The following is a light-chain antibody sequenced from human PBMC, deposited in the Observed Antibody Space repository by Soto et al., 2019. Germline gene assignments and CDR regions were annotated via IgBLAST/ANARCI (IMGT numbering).Light chain of an antibody. J-gene: IGKJ4*01. CDR1: QSIRDD. V-gene: IGKV1-17*01. CDR3: QHHNSYLALT. Sequence: DFQMTQSPSALSASVGDRVTITCRASQSIRDDLGWYQQKPGKAPKRLIYAASTLLTGVPSRFSGTGSGTEFILTISSLQPEDFATYYCQHHNSYLALTFGGGTKVEIK. CDR2: AAS.